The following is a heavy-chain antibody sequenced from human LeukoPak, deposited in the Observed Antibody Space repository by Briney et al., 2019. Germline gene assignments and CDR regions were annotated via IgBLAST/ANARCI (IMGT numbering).Heavy chain of an antibody. Sequence: ASVKDSCKASGYTFTSYGISWVRQAPGQGLEWMGWISAYNGNTNYAQKLQGRVTMTTDTSTSTAYMELRSLRSDDTAVYYCARDEGYYGAPLFDYWGQGNVVTVSS. CDR2: ISAYNGNT. J-gene: IGHJ4*02. V-gene: IGHV1-18*01. D-gene: IGHD4/OR15-4a*01. CDR1: GYTFTSYG. CDR3: ARDEGYYGAPLFDY.